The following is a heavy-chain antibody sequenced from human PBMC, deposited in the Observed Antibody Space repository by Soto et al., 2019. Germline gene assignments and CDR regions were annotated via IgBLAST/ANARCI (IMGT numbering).Heavy chain of an antibody. J-gene: IGHJ4*02. V-gene: IGHV3-48*02. CDR3: ASDRSLGSNWYYYLES. CDR1: GFTFSTYA. D-gene: IGHD3-16*01. Sequence: GGSLRLSCAASGFTFSTYAMNWVRQFPGRGLEWVSYISSSSSAIDYADSVKGRFTVSRDNAKNSLYLQMNSLRDEDTAVYYCASDRSLGSNWYYYLESWGQGTLVTVSS. CDR2: ISSSSSAI.